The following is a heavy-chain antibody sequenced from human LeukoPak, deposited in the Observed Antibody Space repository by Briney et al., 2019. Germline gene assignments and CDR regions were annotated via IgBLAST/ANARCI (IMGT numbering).Heavy chain of an antibody. CDR1: GFTFDDYA. V-gene: IGHV3-9*01. D-gene: IGHD3-22*01. J-gene: IGHJ4*02. Sequence: GRSLRLSCAASGFTFDDYAMHWVRQAPGKGLEWVSGISWNSSSIGYADSVKGRFTISRDNAKNSLYLQMNSLRAEDTALYYCAKEWAIYDSSDPWFDYWGQGTLVTVSS. CDR3: AKEWAIYDSSDPWFDY. CDR2: ISWNSSSI.